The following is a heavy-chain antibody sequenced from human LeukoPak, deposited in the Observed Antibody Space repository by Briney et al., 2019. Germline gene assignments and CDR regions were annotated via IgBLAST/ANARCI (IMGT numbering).Heavy chain of an antibody. CDR1: GGSFSGYY. D-gene: IGHD6-19*01. V-gene: IGHV4-4*07. Sequence: SETPSLTCAVYGGSFSGYYWSWIRQPAGKGLEWIRRIYTSGSTNYNPSLKSRVTMSVDTSKNQFSLKLSSVTAADTAVYYCARDLHSSGWYYFDYWGQGTLVTVSS. J-gene: IGHJ4*02. CDR3: ARDLHSSGWYYFDY. CDR2: IYTSGST.